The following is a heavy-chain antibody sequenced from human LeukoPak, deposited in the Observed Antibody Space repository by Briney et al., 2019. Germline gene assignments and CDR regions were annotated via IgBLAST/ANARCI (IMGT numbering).Heavy chain of an antibody. D-gene: IGHD6-13*01. V-gene: IGHV3-23*01. CDR2: ISASGGGT. CDR3: AKDRIAAAGANGGWFDP. J-gene: IGHJ5*02. CDR1: GFTFRSYG. Sequence: GGSLRLSCAASGFTFRSYGMHWVRQAPGKGLEWVSGISASGGGTYYADSVKGRFTISRDNSKNTLYLQMSSLRAEDTAIYYCAKDRIAAAGANGGWFDPWGQGTLVTVSS.